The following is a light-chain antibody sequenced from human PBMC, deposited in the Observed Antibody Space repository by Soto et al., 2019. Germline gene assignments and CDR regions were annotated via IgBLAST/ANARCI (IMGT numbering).Light chain of an antibody. J-gene: IGLJ3*02. CDR1: SSDVGGYNY. Sequence: QSALTQPRSVSGSPGQSVTISCTGTSSDVGGYNYVSWYQQHPGKAPKLMIYDVSKRPSGVPDRFSGSKSGNTASLTISGLQAEDDADYYCCSYAGSPWVFGGGTKLTVL. CDR3: CSYAGSPWV. CDR2: DVS. V-gene: IGLV2-11*01.